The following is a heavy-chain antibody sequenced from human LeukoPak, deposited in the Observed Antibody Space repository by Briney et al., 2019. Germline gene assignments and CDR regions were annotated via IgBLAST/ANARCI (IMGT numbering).Heavy chain of an antibody. CDR1: GGSISSYY. J-gene: IGHJ3*02. V-gene: IGHV4-59*01. D-gene: IGHD5-18*01. CDR2: VYYTGST. Sequence: SETLSLTCTVSGGSISSYYWSWIRQPPGKGLEWIGYVYYTGSTNYNPSLKSRVTMSLDTSKNQFSLRLSSVTAADTAVYYCARVRGYTYGSGDDAFDIWGQGTMVTVPS. CDR3: ARVRGYTYGSGDDAFDI.